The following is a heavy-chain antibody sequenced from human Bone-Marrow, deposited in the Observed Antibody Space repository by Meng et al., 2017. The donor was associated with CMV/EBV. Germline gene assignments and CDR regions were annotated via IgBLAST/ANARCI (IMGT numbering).Heavy chain of an antibody. V-gene: IGHV3-48*03. J-gene: IGHJ6*02. Sequence: GGSLRLSCAASGFTFSSYEMNWVRQAPGKGLEWVSYISSSGITIYYADSVKGRFTISRDNAKNSLYLQMNSLRAEDTAVYYCARGGNLDYYYGMDVWGQGTTVTVSS. CDR3: ARGGNLDYYYGMDV. CDR1: GFTFSSYE. CDR2: ISSSGITI. D-gene: IGHD4-23*01.